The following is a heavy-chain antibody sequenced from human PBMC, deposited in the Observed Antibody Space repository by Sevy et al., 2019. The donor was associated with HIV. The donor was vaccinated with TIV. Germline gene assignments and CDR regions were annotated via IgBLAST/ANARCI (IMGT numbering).Heavy chain of an antibody. CDR3: ARGGYSYGPNYFDY. CDR1: GFTFSSYS. Sequence: GGSLRLSCAASGFTFSSYSMNWVRQAPGKGLEWVSSISSSSSYIYYADSVKGRFTISRDNAKNSLYLQMNSLRAKDTAVYYCARGGYSYGPNYFDYWGQGTLVTVSS. V-gene: IGHV3-21*01. D-gene: IGHD5-18*01. CDR2: ISSSSSYI. J-gene: IGHJ4*02.